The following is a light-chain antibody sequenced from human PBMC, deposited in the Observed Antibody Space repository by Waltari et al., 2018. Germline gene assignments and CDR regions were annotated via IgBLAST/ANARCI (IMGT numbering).Light chain of an antibody. Sequence: QSVLTQPPSASGTPGQRVTISCSGSISNLGTNYVYWYQQFPGTAPKLLLQRNNPRPSGVPDRFSGSKSGTSASLASSGLRSEDEADYYCASWDDSLSVGVFGGGTKLTVL. CDR3: ASWDDSLSVGV. CDR1: ISNLGTNY. CDR2: RNN. V-gene: IGLV1-47*01. J-gene: IGLJ3*02.